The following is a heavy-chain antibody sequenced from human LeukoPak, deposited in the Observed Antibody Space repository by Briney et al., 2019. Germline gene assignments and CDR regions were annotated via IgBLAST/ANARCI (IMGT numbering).Heavy chain of an antibody. CDR2: FSNGGGNT. J-gene: IGHJ4*02. CDR3: AREQTGSFFNDFDY. D-gene: IGHD2-8*01. Sequence: GGSLRLSCAASGFTFSSNAMAWFRKAQGKVLNWVSAFSNGGGNTYYADSVKGRFTISRDNTKNTLYLQMNSLRAEDTALYFCAREQTGSFFNDFDYWGQGTLVTVSS. CDR1: GFTFSSNA. V-gene: IGHV3-23*01.